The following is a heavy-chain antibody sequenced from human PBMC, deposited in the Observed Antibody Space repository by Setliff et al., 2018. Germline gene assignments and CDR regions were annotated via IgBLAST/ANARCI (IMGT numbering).Heavy chain of an antibody. D-gene: IGHD3-16*01. J-gene: IGHJ4*02. CDR2: IYYSGST. Sequence: SETLSLTCTVSGGSISSHYWSWIRQPPGKGLEWIGSIYYSGSTNYNPSLKSRVTISVDTSKNQFSLKLSSVTAADTAVYYCARDLRNRGGHYFDYWGQGTLVTVSS. CDR3: ARDLRNRGGHYFDY. CDR1: GGSISSHY. V-gene: IGHV4-59*11.